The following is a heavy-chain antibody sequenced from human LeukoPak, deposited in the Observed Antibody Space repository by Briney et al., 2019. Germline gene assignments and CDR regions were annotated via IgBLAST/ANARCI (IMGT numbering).Heavy chain of an antibody. J-gene: IGHJ6*02. Sequence: SETLSLTCTVSGGSVSSGSYYWSWIRQPPGKGLEWIGYIYYSGSTNYNPSLKSRVTISVDTSKNQFSLKLSSVTAADTAVYYCARYHTRDAYSYFDVWGQGTTVTVSS. D-gene: IGHD5-24*01. CDR2: IYYSGST. CDR3: ARYHTRDAYSYFDV. CDR1: GGSVSSGSYY. V-gene: IGHV4-61*01.